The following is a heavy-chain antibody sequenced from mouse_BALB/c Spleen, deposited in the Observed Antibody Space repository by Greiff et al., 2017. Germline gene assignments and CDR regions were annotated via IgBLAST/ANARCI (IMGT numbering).Heavy chain of an antibody. CDR2: INPSTGYT. CDR1: GYTFTSYW. CDR3: ANGNYGD. D-gene: IGHD2-1*01. J-gene: IGHJ2*01. Sequence: QVQLQQSGAELAKPGASVKMSCKASGYTFTSYWMHWVKQRPGQGLEWIGYINPSTGYTEYTQKFKDKATLTADKSSSTAYMQLSSLTSEDSAVYYCANGNYGDWGQGTTLTVSS. V-gene: IGHV1-7*01.